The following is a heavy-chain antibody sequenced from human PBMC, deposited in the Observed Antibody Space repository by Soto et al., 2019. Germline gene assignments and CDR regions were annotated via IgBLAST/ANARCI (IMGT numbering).Heavy chain of an antibody. D-gene: IGHD6-13*01. J-gene: IGHJ4*02. CDR1: GGSIISDGYS. V-gene: IGHV4-30-2*01. CDR2: IYEGGNT. CDR3: AVPEAGDFRY. Sequence: SETLSLTCAVSGGSIISDGYSWSWIRQPPGKGLQWIGHIYEGGNTYYTPSLESRVAISTDKSKNQFSLRLSSVTAADTAVYYCAVPEAGDFRYWGQG.